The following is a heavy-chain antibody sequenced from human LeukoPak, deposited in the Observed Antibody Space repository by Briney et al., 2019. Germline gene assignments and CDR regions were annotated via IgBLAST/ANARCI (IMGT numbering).Heavy chain of an antibody. Sequence: SETLSLTCAVYGGSFSGYYWSWIRQPPGKGLEWIGKINHSGSTNYNPSLKSRVTISVDTSKNQFSLKLSSVTAADTAVYYCARGRGYSYGPQTSGQDLGYWGQGTLVTVSS. D-gene: IGHD5-18*01. J-gene: IGHJ4*02. V-gene: IGHV4-34*01. CDR3: ARGRGYSYGPQTSGQDLGY. CDR1: GGSFSGYY. CDR2: INHSGST.